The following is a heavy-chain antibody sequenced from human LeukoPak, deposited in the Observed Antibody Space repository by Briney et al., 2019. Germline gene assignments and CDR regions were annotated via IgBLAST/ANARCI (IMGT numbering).Heavy chain of an antibody. CDR2: IYPGDSDT. CDR1: GYSFTNYW. V-gene: IGHV5-51*07. Sequence: GESLNICSKASGYSFTNYWIGWVHQMRGEGLEWMGIIYPGDSDTRYSPTVQGQVTISADKSISTDYLQWSSLKASDTAMYYCARQLRKYSHMSDYWGQGTLVTVSS. CDR3: ARQLRKYSHMSDY. D-gene: IGHD6-6*01. J-gene: IGHJ4*02.